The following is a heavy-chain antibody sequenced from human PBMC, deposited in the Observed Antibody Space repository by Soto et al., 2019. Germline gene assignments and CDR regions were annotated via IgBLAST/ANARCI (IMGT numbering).Heavy chain of an antibody. CDR1: GGTFSNYA. CDR2: IIPVFGTV. Sequence: QGRLVQSGAEVKKPGSSVKVSCKASGGTFSNYAITWLRLAPGQGLEWLGGIIPVFGTVNYAQKFQGRVTITADESTSTAYMELNRLRSEDTAVYYCARDNPYTNSFGNWFDPWGQGTLVIVS. CDR3: ARDNPYTNSFGNWFDP. V-gene: IGHV1-69*01. D-gene: IGHD6-13*01. J-gene: IGHJ5*02.